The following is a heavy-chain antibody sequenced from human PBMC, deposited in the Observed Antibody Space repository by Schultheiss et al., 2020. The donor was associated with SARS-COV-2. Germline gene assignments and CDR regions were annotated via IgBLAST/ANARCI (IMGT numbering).Heavy chain of an antibody. CDR1: GFTFSDYY. J-gene: IGHJ4*02. CDR3: ARKGDSGDYHFDY. CDR2: INHSGST. Sequence: GSLRLSCAASGFTFSDYYMSWIRQAPGKGLEWIGEINHSGSTNYNPSLKSRVTISVDRSKNQFSLKLSSVTAADTAVYYCARKGDSGDYHFDYWGQGTLVTVSS. D-gene: IGHD4-17*01. V-gene: IGHV4-34*01.